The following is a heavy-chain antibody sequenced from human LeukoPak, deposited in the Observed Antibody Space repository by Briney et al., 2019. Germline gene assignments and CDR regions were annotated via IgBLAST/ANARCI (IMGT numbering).Heavy chain of an antibody. Sequence: GGSLRLSCAASGFTFSSYAMSWVRQAPGKGLEWVSAISGSGGSTYYADSVKGRFTISRDNSKNTLYLQMNSLRAEDTAVHYCAKDRAEYSSGWYHADYYYYGMDVWGQGTTVTVSS. CDR1: GFTFSSYA. D-gene: IGHD6-19*01. CDR3: AKDRAEYSSGWYHADYYYYGMDV. V-gene: IGHV3-23*01. CDR2: ISGSGGST. J-gene: IGHJ6*02.